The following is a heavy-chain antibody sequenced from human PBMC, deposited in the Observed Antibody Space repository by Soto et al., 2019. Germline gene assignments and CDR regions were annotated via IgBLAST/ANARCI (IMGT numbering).Heavy chain of an antibody. Sequence: EVQLLESGGGLVQPGGSLRLSCAASGFTFSSYAMSWVRQAPGKGLEWVSAISGSGGSTYYADSVKGRFTISRDNSKNTLYLQMNSLRAEDTAVYYCAKPRGGYCSCGSCPSPNAFDIWGQGTMVTVSS. CDR3: AKPRGGYCSCGSCPSPNAFDI. D-gene: IGHD2-15*01. V-gene: IGHV3-23*01. CDR1: GFTFSSYA. CDR2: ISGSGGST. J-gene: IGHJ3*02.